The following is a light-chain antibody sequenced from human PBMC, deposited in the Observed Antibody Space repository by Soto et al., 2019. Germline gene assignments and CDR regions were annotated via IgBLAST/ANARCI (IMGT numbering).Light chain of an antibody. CDR2: LAS. V-gene: IGKV1-17*01. J-gene: IGKJ2*01. CDR1: QHITND. CDR3: LHHNGYPPV. Sequence: DIQMTQSPCSLSASVGDTVTITCRSSQHITNDCAWYQQKAGRAPKCLILLASRLQTGVPSRFSGSGSGTEFTLTISSLQPEDFATYYCLHHNGYPPVFGQGIKVEIK.